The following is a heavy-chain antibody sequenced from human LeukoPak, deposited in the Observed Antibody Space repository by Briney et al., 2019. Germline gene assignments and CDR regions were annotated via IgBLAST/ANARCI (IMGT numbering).Heavy chain of an antibody. CDR2: IYHGGST. Sequence: PSGTLSLTCAVSSGSISSINWGSWVRQPPGKGLEWIGEIYHGGSTNFNPSLKSRVTMSVDKSKNQFSLNPSSVTAADTAVYYCARGEDHGSGTVHFDYWGQGTLVTVSS. V-gene: IGHV4-4*02. J-gene: IGHJ4*02. D-gene: IGHD3-10*01. CDR1: SGSISSINW. CDR3: ARGEDHGSGTVHFDY.